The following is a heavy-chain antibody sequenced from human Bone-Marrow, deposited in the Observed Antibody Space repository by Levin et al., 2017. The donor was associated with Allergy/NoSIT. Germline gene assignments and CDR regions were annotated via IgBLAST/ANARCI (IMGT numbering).Heavy chain of an antibody. CDR2: ISGTATST. Sequence: LSLTCAVSGFTFNNYAMTWVRQAPGKSPEWVSAISGTATSTFYADSVKGRFTISRDSSKNTLYLQMNSLRAEDTAVYYCAKQAITPTHFDSWGQGTLVTVSS. J-gene: IGHJ5*01. V-gene: IGHV3-23*01. CDR1: GFTFNNYA. CDR3: AKQAITPTHFDS. D-gene: IGHD1-14*01.